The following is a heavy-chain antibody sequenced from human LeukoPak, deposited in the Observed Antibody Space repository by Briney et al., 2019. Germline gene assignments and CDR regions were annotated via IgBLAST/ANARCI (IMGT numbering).Heavy chain of an antibody. V-gene: IGHV4-38-2*02. CDR2: IYHSGST. J-gene: IGHJ4*02. CDR1: GYSISSGYY. D-gene: IGHD1-20*01. CDR3: ARHRYNWNYFDY. Sequence: PSETLSLTCTVSGYSISSGYYWGWIRQPPGKGLEWIGSIYHSGSTYYNPSLKSRVTISVDTSKNQFSLKLSSVTAADTAVYYCARHRYNWNYFDYWGQGTLVTVSS.